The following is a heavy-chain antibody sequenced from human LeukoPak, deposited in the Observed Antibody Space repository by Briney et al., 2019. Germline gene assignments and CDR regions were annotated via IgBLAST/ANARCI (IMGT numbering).Heavy chain of an antibody. CDR1: GGSISSGSYY. Sequence: SETLSLTCTVSGGSISSGSYYWGSVRQPPGKGLEWLGSISYSETTYYNPSLKSRVTVSVDTSNNQFSLKLNSVGAADTAIYYCARLTPDTSGYYTFESWGRGTLVTVSS. V-gene: IGHV4-39*01. CDR3: ARLTPDTSGYYTFES. CDR2: ISYSETT. J-gene: IGHJ4*02. D-gene: IGHD3-22*01.